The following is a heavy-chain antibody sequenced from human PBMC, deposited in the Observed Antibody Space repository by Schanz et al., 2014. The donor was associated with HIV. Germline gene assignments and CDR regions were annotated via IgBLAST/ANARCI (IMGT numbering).Heavy chain of an antibody. Sequence: EVQLVESGGCLVQPGGSLRLSCAASGFTFDDYAMHWVRQAPGKGLEWVSGIRWNRGIIGYADSVKGRFTISRDNVVNSVHLQMTNLGADDTSVDFCVRDFDPSSAGSGYEDWFATWGQGTLVTVSS. CDR1: GFTFDDYA. D-gene: IGHD3-22*01. CDR3: VRDFDPSSAGSGYEDWFAT. J-gene: IGHJ5*02. CDR2: IRWNRGII. V-gene: IGHV3-9*01.